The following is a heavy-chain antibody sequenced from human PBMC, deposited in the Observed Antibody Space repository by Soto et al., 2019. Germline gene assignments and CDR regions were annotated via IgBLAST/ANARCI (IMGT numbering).Heavy chain of an antibody. CDR3: ARFGSNGGYYGSGSYTDWFDP. CDR1: EYSFTNYW. Sequence: PGESLKISCKGSEYSFTNYWIAWVRQMPGKGLEWMGIIYPGDSDTRYSPSFQGQVTISADKSISIAYLQWSSLKASDTAMYYCARFGSNGGYYGSGSYTDWFDPWGQGTLVTVSS. V-gene: IGHV5-51*01. J-gene: IGHJ5*02. CDR2: IYPGDSDT. D-gene: IGHD3-10*01.